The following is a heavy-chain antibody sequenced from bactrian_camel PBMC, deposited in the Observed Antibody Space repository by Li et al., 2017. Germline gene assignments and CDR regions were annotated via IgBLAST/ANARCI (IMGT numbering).Heavy chain of an antibody. CDR1: GNTYSLFC. CDR3: AADWRFWEWCTLVRNEYNV. V-gene: IGHV3S53*01. D-gene: IGHD1*01. Sequence: VQLVESGGGSVQPGGSLKLSRVVSGNTYSLFCRAWLRQAPGKEREAVAAVDSDGSTSYTDSVKGRFTISQDNEKKTLYLQMNSLKPDDTAIYYCAADWRFWEWCTLVRNEYNVWGQGTQVTVS. J-gene: IGHJ4*01. CDR2: VDSDGST.